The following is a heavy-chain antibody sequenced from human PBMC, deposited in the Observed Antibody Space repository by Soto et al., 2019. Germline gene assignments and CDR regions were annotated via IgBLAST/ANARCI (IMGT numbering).Heavy chain of an antibody. CDR2: IYYSGST. Sequence: PSETLSLTCTVSGGSISSGGYYWSWIRQHPGKGLEWIGYIYYSGSTYYNPSLKSRVTISVDTSKNQFSLKLSSVTAADTAVYYCARESSSWYNDAFDIWGQGTIVTASS. V-gene: IGHV4-31*03. J-gene: IGHJ3*02. D-gene: IGHD6-13*01. CDR3: ARESSSWYNDAFDI. CDR1: GGSISSGGYY.